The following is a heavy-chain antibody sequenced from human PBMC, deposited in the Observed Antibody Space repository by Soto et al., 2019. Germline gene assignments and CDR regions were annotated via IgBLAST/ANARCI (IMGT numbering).Heavy chain of an antibody. CDR3: TRGPPRVQWFDP. V-gene: IGHV4-61*01. CDR1: GGAVSSGTYY. J-gene: IGHJ5*02. Sequence: SETLSLTCTVSGGAVSSGTYYWGWIRQPPGKGLEWIGHIYFTGSTNYNPSLKSRVTMSLDTSRNQFSLKLSSVTAADTAVYYCTRGPPRVQWFDPWGLGTLVTVSS. CDR2: IYFTGST.